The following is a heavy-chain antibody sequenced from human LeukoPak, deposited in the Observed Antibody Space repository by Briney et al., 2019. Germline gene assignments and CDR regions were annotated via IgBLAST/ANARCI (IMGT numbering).Heavy chain of an antibody. Sequence: PGGSLRLSCAASGFTFSSYAMHWVRQAPGKGLEWVAVISYDGSNKYYADSVKGRFTISRDNSKDTLYLQMNSLRAEDTAVYYCARDLPTDYWGQGTLVTVSS. CDR3: ARDLPTDY. J-gene: IGHJ4*02. CDR1: GFTFSSYA. D-gene: IGHD5/OR15-5a*01. CDR2: ISYDGSNK. V-gene: IGHV3-30-3*01.